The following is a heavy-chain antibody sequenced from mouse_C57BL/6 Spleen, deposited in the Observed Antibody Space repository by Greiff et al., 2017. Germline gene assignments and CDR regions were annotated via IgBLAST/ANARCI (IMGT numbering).Heavy chain of an antibody. CDR2: IDPSDSYT. CDR1: GYTFTSYW. J-gene: IGHJ4*01. D-gene: IGHD1-2*01. CDR3: ARLRRMDY. Sequence: QVHVKQPGAELVKPGASVKLSCKASGYTFTSYWMQWVKQRPGQGLEWIGEIDPSDSYTNYNQKFKGKATLTVDTSSSTAYMQLSSLTSEDSAVYYCARLRRMDYWGQGTSVTVSS. V-gene: IGHV1-50*01.